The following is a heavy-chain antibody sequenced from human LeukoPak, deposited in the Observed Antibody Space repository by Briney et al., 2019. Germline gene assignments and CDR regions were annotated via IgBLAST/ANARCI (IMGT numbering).Heavy chain of an antibody. CDR1: GFNFINSA. Sequence: GGSQRLSCAASGFNFINSAMHWVRQAPGKGREYVSGIARNGGSTYYTNSVKGRFTISRDDSKNTLYLQMGSLRPEDMAVYYCARGGVWQQLAVDYWGQGTLVTVSS. CDR3: ARGGVWQQLAVDY. CDR2: IARNGGST. V-gene: IGHV3-64*01. J-gene: IGHJ4*02. D-gene: IGHD6-13*01.